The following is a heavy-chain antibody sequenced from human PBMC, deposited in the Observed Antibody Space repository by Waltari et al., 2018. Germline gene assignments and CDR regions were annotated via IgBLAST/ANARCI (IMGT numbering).Heavy chain of an antibody. V-gene: IGHV1-8*02. CDR2: MNPNMGNT. CDR3: ARGRVVPAAKTSKSYYYYGMDV. Sequence: QVQLVQSGAEVKKPGASVKVSCKASGYTFTSYDINWVRQATGQGLEWMGWMNPNMGNTGDAQKFQGRSNKTRNNSISTGYMERSSLRFEDTAVYYCARGRVVPAAKTSKSYYYYGMDVWGQGTTVTVSS. D-gene: IGHD2-2*01. J-gene: IGHJ6*02. CDR1: GYTFTSYD.